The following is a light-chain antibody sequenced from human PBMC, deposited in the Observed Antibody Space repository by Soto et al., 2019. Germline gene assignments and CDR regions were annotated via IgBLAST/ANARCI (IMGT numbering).Light chain of an antibody. V-gene: IGLV1-47*01. Sequence: QSVLTQPPSASGTPGQRVTISCSGSSSTIGSNYVYWYQQLPGTAPQLLIYRNNQRPSGVPDRFSGSKSGTSASLAISGLRSEDEADYYCAAWDDSLSGHVVFGGGTELTVL. CDR1: SSTIGSNY. CDR3: AAWDDSLSGHVV. J-gene: IGLJ2*01. CDR2: RNN.